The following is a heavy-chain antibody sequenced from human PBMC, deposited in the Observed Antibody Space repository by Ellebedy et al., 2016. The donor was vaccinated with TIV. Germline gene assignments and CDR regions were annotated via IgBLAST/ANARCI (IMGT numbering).Heavy chain of an antibody. CDR3: ARDESGLSRDYYDSSGYYISEHRGGY. CDR2: IWYDGSNK. J-gene: IGHJ4*02. D-gene: IGHD3-22*01. Sequence: GGSLRLSCAASGFTFSSYGMHWVRQAPGKGLEWVAVIWYDGSNKYYADSVKGRFTISRDNSKNTLYLQMNSLRAEDTAVYYCARDESGLSRDYYDSSGYYISEHRGGYWGQGTLVTVSS. V-gene: IGHV3-33*01. CDR1: GFTFSSYG.